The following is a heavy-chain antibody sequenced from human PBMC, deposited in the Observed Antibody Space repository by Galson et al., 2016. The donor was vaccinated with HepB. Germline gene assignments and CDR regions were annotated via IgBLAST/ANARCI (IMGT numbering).Heavy chain of an antibody. D-gene: IGHD3-22*01. CDR2: IDGDGSTT. CDR1: EFTFSTYW. J-gene: IGHJ2*01. Sequence: SLRLSCAASEFTFSTYWMHWVRQAPGKGLVWVSRIDGDGSTTIYADSVKGRFTISRDNAKNTLYLQMNSPRAEDTAVYYCARDRHYYDNSGYPQPYWFFDLWGRGTLVTVSS. V-gene: IGHV3-74*01. CDR3: ARDRHYYDNSGYPQPYWFFDL.